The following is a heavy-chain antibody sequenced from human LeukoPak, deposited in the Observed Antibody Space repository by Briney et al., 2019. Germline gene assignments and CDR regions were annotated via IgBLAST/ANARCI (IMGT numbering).Heavy chain of an antibody. J-gene: IGHJ4*02. CDR1: GFTFTSYG. D-gene: IGHD3-10*01. CDR2: IKQDGSEK. V-gene: IGHV3-7*01. Sequence: GGSLRLSCAASGFTFTSYGMHWVRQAPGKGLEWVANIKQDGSEKYYVDSVKGRFTISRDNAKNSLYLQMNSLRAEDTAVYYCAMPVISSGNYWGQGTLVTVSS. CDR3: AMPVISSGNY.